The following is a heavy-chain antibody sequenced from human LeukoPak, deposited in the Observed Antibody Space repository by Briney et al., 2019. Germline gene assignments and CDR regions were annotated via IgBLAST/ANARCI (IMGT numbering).Heavy chain of an antibody. CDR2: IYASGGA. V-gene: IGHV3-53*01. J-gene: IGHJ4*02. CDR3: VRRHDY. Sequence: PGGSLRLSCAASGFTFTTYWMHWVRQAPGQGLEWISIIYASGGAYHAESVRGRFSAFRDTSKNTVFLQMNNLRVDDTAMYYCVRRHDYWGQGTLVTVSS. CDR1: GFTFTTYW.